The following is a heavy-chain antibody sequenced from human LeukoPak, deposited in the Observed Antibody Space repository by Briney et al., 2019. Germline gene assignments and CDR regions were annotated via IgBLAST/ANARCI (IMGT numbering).Heavy chain of an antibody. CDR2: IYSGGST. Sequence: GGSLRLSCAASGFTVSSNYMSWVRQAPGKGLEWVSVIYSGGSTYYADSVKGRFTISRDNSKNTLYLQMNSLRAEDTAVYYCARDGVGARYYYYYGMDVWGQGTLVTVSS. D-gene: IGHD1-26*01. CDR1: GFTVSSNY. J-gene: IGHJ6*02. V-gene: IGHV3-66*01. CDR3: ARDGVGARYYYYYGMDV.